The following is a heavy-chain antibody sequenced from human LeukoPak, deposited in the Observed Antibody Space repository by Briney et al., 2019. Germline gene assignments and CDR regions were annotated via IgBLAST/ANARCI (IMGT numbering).Heavy chain of an antibody. CDR2: ISSSSSTI. CDR3: ASLPGYSSGELDY. D-gene: IGHD6-19*01. CDR1: GVTFSSYS. V-gene: IGHV3-48*02. J-gene: IGHJ4*02. Sequence: PGGSLRLSCAASGVTFSSYSMNWVRQAPGKGLEWVSYISSSSSTIYYADSVKGRFTISRDNAKNSLYLQMNSLRDEDTAVYYCASLPGYSSGELDYWGQGTLVTVSS.